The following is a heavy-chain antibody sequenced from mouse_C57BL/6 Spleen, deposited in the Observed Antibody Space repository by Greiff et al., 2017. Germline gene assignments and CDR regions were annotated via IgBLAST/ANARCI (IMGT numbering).Heavy chain of an antibody. D-gene: IGHD1-3*01. Sequence: VQLQQSGAELVRPGASVTLSCKASGYTFTDYEMHWVKQTPVHGLEWIGAIDPENGGTAYNQTLKGKAILTADKSSSTAYMELRSRTTEDSAVYYCTKRGPKLARFDYWGQGTTLTVSS. CDR1: GYTFTDYE. V-gene: IGHV1-15*01. J-gene: IGHJ2*01. CDR3: TKRGPKLARFDY. CDR2: IDPENGGT.